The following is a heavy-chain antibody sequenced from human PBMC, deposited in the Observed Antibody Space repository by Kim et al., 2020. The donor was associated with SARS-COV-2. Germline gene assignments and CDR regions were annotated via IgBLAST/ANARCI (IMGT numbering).Heavy chain of an antibody. V-gene: IGHV1-3*01. Sequence: ASVKVSCKASGYTFSNYAMHWVRQAPGQRLEWMGWINAGSGNTEYSQKFQGRLFITRDTSASTAYMELSSLRSEDTAVYYCARGGAVLRFLEWLSSYFDYWGQGTLVTVSS. D-gene: IGHD3-3*01. CDR2: INAGSGNT. CDR3: ARGGAVLRFLEWLSSYFDY. CDR1: GYTFSNYA. J-gene: IGHJ4*02.